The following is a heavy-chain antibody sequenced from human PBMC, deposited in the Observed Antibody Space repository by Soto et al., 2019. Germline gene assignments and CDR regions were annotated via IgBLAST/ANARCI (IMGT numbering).Heavy chain of an antibody. J-gene: IGHJ3*02. Sequence: SETLSLTCTVSGGSISSYYWNWIRQPPGKGLEWIGYIYYSGSTNYNPSLKSRVTISVDTSKNQFSLKLSSVTAADTAVYYCARHMGYDFWSGYYPAFDIWGQGTMVTVSS. CDR2: IYYSGST. CDR3: ARHMGYDFWSGYYPAFDI. CDR1: GGSISSYY. D-gene: IGHD3-3*01. V-gene: IGHV4-59*08.